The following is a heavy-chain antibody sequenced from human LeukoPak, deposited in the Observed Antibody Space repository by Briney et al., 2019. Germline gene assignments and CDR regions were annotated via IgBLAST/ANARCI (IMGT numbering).Heavy chain of an antibody. CDR2: ISRSSSTI. V-gene: IGHV3-48*01. CDR3: AKQSRSSGWYPIDY. J-gene: IGHJ4*02. D-gene: IGHD6-19*01. Sequence: GGSLRLSCAASGFTFSTYTMNWVRQAPGKGLEWISYISRSSSTIYYADSVKGRFTISRDNAKNTLYLQMNSLRAEDTAVYYCAKQSRSSGWYPIDYWGQGTLVTVSS. CDR1: GFTFSTYT.